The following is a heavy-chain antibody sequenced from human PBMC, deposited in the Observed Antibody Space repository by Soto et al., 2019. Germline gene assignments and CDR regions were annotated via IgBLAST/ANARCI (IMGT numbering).Heavy chain of an antibody. CDR1: GFTLSKYG. D-gene: IGHD2-8*01. J-gene: IGHJ6*02. CDR2: ISDDGSNK. CDR3: AKEGGVRTESPLYSNGMGV. Sequence: GGSLRLSCAASGFTLSKYGMHWVRQAPGKGLEWVAVISDDGSNKYYADCVKGRSTISRDKSKNTRYLQMNSLRLEDTAVYYCAKEGGVRTESPLYSNGMGVWGQGTTVTVSS. V-gene: IGHV3-30*18.